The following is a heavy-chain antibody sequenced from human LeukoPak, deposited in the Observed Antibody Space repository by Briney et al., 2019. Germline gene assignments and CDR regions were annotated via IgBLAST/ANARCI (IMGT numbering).Heavy chain of an antibody. J-gene: IGHJ4*02. D-gene: IGHD2-2*01. CDR1: GFTFSSYS. Sequence: PGGSLRLSCAASGFTFSSYSMNWVRQAPGKGLGWVSSISSSSSYIYYADSVKGRFTISRDNAKNSLYLQMNSLRAEDTAVYYCARRDRAGIVVVPAAPFDYWGQGTLVTVSS. V-gene: IGHV3-21*01. CDR2: ISSSSSYI. CDR3: ARRDRAGIVVVPAAPFDY.